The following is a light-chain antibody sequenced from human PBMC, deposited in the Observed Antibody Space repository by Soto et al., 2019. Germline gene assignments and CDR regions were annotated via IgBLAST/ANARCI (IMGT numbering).Light chain of an antibody. J-gene: IGKJ1*01. CDR3: QQYNGYWT. Sequence: DIQMTQSPSTLSASVGDRVTITCRASQSISGSLAWYQQKPGKAPNLLIYEASNLKSGVPSRFSGSGSGTEYTLSISRLQPDDSASYYCQQYNGYWTFGQGTRVEIK. CDR1: QSISGS. V-gene: IGKV1-5*03. CDR2: EAS.